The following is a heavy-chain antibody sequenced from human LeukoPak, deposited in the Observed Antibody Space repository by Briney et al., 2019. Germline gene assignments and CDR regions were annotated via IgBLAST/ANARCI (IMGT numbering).Heavy chain of an antibody. Sequence: ASVKVSCKASGYXFTSYGISWVRQAPGQGLEWLGWISAYNGNTNYAQKFQGRVTMTTDTSTSTAYMELRSLRSDDTAVYYCARADYGDYRDAFDIWGQGTMVTVSS. CDR3: ARADYGDYRDAFDI. J-gene: IGHJ3*02. D-gene: IGHD4-17*01. V-gene: IGHV1-18*01. CDR2: ISAYNGNT. CDR1: GYXFTSYG.